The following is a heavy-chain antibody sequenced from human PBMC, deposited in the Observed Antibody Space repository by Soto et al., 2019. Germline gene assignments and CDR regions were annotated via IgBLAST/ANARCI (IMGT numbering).Heavy chain of an antibody. CDR3: ARELAAAGIYYYYYGMDV. V-gene: IGHV3-33*01. J-gene: IGHJ6*02. Sequence: GGSLRLSCAASGFTFSSYGMHWVRQAPGKGLEWVAVIWYDGSNKYYADSVKGRFTISRDNSKNTLYLQMNSLRAEDTAVYYCARELAAAGIYYYYYGMDVWGQGTTVTVSS. CDR2: IWYDGSNK. CDR1: GFTFSSYG. D-gene: IGHD6-13*01.